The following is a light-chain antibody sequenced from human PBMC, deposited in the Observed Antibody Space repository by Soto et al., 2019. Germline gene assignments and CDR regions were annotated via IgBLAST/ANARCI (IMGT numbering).Light chain of an antibody. CDR3: PQYTYWPQT. CDR2: GAS. J-gene: IGKJ2*01. V-gene: IGKV3-15*01. CDR1: QSVSSS. Sequence: EIVMTQSPATLSVSPGERGALSCRASQSVSSSVAWYQQRPGQAPRLLIYGASTRATGIPARFSGSGSGTEFILPVSSLQSEDFAVYSCPQYTYWPQTSGQATKLAIQ.